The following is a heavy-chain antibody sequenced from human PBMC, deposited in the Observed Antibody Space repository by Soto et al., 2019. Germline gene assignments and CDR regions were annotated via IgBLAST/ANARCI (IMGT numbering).Heavy chain of an antibody. V-gene: IGHV3-7*01. J-gene: IGHJ6*02. D-gene: IGHD6-13*01. CDR1: GFTFSSYW. CDR2: IKQDGSEK. Sequence: EVQLVESGGGLVQPGGSLRLSCAASGFTFSSYWMSWVRQAPVKGLEWVGNIKQDGSEKNYVDFVEGRVTISRDNAENSRDLQMNSRRAEDTAVYYWARIASAGRGWDVWGQGTTVVVSS. CDR3: ARIASAGRGWDV.